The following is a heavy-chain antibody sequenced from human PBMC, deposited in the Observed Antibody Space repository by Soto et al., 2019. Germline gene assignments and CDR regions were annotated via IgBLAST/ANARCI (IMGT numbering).Heavy chain of an antibody. J-gene: IGHJ4*02. CDR2: IYPSDSDT. D-gene: IGHD3-3*01. V-gene: IGHV5-51*01. CDR3: ARGGVSTRTFDY. CDR1: GYNFAGYW. Sequence: RGESLKIACKGSGYNFAGYWIAWVRQMPGKGLELMGIIYPSDSDTRYRPSFQGQVTISADKSISSAYLQWSSLRASDTAMYYCARGGVSTRTFDYWGQGTPVTVSS.